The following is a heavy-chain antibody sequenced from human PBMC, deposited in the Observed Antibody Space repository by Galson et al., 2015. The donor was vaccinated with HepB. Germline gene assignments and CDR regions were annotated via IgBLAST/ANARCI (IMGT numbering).Heavy chain of an antibody. CDR2: ISSSGSTI. CDR1: GFTFSSYE. J-gene: IGHJ6*02. V-gene: IGHV3-48*03. CDR3: ARDPGALMVRGVIISQYYYYGMDV. D-gene: IGHD3-10*01. Sequence: SLRLSCAASGFTFSSYEMNWVRQAPGKGLEWVSYISSSGSTIYYADSVKGRFTISRDNAKNSLYLQMNSLRAEDTAVYYCARDPGALMVRGVIISQYYYYGMDVRGQGTTVTVSS.